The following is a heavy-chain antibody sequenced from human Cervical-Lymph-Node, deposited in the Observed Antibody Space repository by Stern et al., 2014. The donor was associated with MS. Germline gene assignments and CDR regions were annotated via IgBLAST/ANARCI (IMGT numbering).Heavy chain of an antibody. J-gene: IGHJ6*02. CDR3: ATHRGRVTYYYGMDV. D-gene: IGHD2-21*02. Sequence: QMQLVQSGAEVKKPGASVKVSCKVSGDTLSEISMHWVRQAPGQGLEWMGGFDPQHGETLYAQKFQGRVTMAEDRSTDTAYMELSSLRSEDTAMYYCATHRGRVTYYYGMDVWGQGTTVTVSS. CDR2: FDPQHGET. CDR1: GDTLSEIS. V-gene: IGHV1-24*01.